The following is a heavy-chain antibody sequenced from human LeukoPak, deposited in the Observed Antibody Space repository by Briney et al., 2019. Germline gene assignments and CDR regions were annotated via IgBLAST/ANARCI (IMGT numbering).Heavy chain of an antibody. CDR1: GFTFSSYG. CDR3: AKDSSGWANWFDP. Sequence: GGSLRLSCAASGFTFSSYGMHWVRQAPGKGLEWVAVISYDGSNKYYADSVKGRFTISRDNSKNTLYLQMNSLRAEDTAVYYCAKDSSGWANWFDPWGQGTLATVSS. CDR2: ISYDGSNK. J-gene: IGHJ5*02. V-gene: IGHV3-30*18. D-gene: IGHD6-19*01.